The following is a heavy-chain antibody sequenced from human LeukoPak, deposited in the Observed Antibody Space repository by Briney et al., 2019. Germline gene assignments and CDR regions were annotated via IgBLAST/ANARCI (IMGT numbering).Heavy chain of an antibody. Sequence: GGSLRLSCAASGFTFSSYGMHWVRQAPGKGLEWVAVISYDGSNKYYADSVKGRFTISRGNSKNTLYLQMSSLRAEDTAVYYCAKSSGLYGMDVWGQGTTVTVSS. J-gene: IGHJ6*02. CDR2: ISYDGSNK. CDR1: GFTFSSYG. D-gene: IGHD3-22*01. CDR3: AKSSGLYGMDV. V-gene: IGHV3-30*18.